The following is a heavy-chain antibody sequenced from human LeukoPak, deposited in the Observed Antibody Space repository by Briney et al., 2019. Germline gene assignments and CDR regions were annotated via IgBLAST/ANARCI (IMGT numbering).Heavy chain of an antibody. V-gene: IGHV5-51*01. CDR2: IYPGDSDT. J-gene: IGHJ5*02. D-gene: IGHD3-16*01. Sequence: PVASVKVSCKASGYTFTSYWIGWVRQMPGKGLEWMGIIYPGDSDTRYSPSFQGQVTISADKSISTAYLQWSSLKASDTAMYYCAVGGRGNWFDPWGQGTLVTVSS. CDR1: GYTFTSYW. CDR3: AVGGRGNWFDP.